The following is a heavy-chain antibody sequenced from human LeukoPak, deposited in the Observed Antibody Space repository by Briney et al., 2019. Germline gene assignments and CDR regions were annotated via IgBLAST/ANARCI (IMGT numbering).Heavy chain of an antibody. CDR3: ARRRSSSWGIDY. Sequence: GGSLRLSCAASGFTFSSYSMNWVRQAPGKGLEWVSVIYSGGGSTYYADSVKGRFTLSRDNSKNTLSLQMDSLRVEDTAVYYCARRRSSSWGIDYWGQGTLVTVSS. CDR2: IYSGGGST. J-gene: IGHJ4*02. D-gene: IGHD6-13*01. CDR1: GFTFSSYS. V-gene: IGHV3-NL1*01.